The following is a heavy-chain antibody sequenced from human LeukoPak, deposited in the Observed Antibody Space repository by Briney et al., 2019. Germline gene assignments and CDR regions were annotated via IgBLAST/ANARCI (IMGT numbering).Heavy chain of an antibody. J-gene: IGHJ4*02. CDR3: ARDRGSTDFDY. CDR1: RFTFNNYW. CDR2: IREDGGEK. Sequence: GGSLRLSCAASRFTFNNYWMTWVRRAPGKGLEWVANIREDGGEKYYVGSVKGRFTISRDNAKNSLYLQLNILRAEDTAVYYCARDRGSTDFDYWGQGTLVTVSS. D-gene: IGHD3-10*01. V-gene: IGHV3-7*01.